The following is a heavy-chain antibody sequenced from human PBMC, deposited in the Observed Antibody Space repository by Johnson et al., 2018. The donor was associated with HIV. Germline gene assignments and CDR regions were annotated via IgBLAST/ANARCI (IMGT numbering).Heavy chain of an antibody. J-gene: IGHJ3*02. Sequence: QVQLVESGGGVVQPGRSLRLSCSASGFTFSSYAMHWVRQAPGKGLEWVAFIRYDGSNKYYADSVKGRFPISRDNVKRSLYLQMNSLRVEDTALYYCARVRTGDSSGYHDAFDIWGQGTMVTVSS. CDR3: ARVRTGDSSGYHDAFDI. D-gene: IGHD3-22*01. CDR2: IRYDGSNK. CDR1: GFTFSSYA. V-gene: IGHV3-33*08.